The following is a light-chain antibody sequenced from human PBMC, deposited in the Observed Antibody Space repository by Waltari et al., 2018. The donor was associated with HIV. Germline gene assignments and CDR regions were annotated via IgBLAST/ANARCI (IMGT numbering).Light chain of an antibody. CDR2: AFN. V-gene: IGLV2-14*01. Sequence: QSALTQPASVSGSPGQSITISCTGSSSDVGSYSYVSWYQQHPGKAPKLIIYAFNYRPSGVSNRFSGSKSGNTASLTISGLQAEDEADYYCNSYTSISTWVFGGGTKLTVL. CDR1: SSDVGSYSY. CDR3: NSYTSISTWV. J-gene: IGLJ3*02.